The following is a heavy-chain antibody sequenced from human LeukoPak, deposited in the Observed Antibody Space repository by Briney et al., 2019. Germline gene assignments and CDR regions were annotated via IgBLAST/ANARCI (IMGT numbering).Heavy chain of an antibody. CDR2: IYYSGST. CDR1: GGSISSSSYY. V-gene: IGHV4-30-4*08. CDR3: ARDPYCSGGSCVGGYYGPIDAFDI. Sequence: SETLSLTCTVSGGSISSSSYYWGWIRQPPGKGLEWIGYIYYSGSTYYNPSLKSRVTISVDTSKNQFSLKLSSVTAADTAVYYCARDPYCSGGSCVGGYYGPIDAFDIWGQGTMVTVSS. D-gene: IGHD2-15*01. J-gene: IGHJ3*02.